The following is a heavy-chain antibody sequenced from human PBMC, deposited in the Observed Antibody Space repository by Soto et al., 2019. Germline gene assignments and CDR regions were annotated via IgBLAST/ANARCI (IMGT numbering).Heavy chain of an antibody. CDR3: ARIVVAVAGLRYDSSGYYKGDYYYYGMDV. V-gene: IGHV2-70*11. J-gene: IGHJ6*02. D-gene: IGHD3-22*01. CDR1: GFSLSTSGMC. Sequence: SGPTLVNPTQTLTLTCTFSGFSLSTSGMCVSWIRQPPGKALEWLARIDWDDDKYYSTSLKTRLTISKDTSKNQVVLTMTNMDPVDTATYYCARIVVAVAGLRYDSSGYYKGDYYYYGMDVWGQGTTVTVSS. CDR2: IDWDDDK.